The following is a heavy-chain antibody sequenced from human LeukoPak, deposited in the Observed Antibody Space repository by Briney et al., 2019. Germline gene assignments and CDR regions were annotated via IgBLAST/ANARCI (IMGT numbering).Heavy chain of an antibody. CDR3: ARGLSGEAAGTGFDY. Sequence: SQTLSLTCTVSGGSISSGGYYWSWIRQHPGKGLEWIGYIYYSGNTNSNPSLRSRVTISVDTSKNQFSLKLSSVTAADTAVYYCARGLSGEAAGTGFDYWGQGTLVTVSS. D-gene: IGHD6-13*01. J-gene: IGHJ4*02. CDR2: IYYSGNT. V-gene: IGHV4-31*03. CDR1: GGSISSGGYY.